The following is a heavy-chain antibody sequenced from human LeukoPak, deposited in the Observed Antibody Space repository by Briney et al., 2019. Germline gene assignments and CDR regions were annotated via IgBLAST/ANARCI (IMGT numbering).Heavy chain of an antibody. CDR2: INPSGGST. Sequence: ASVKVSCKASGYTFTSYYVHWVRQAPGQGLECMGIINPSGGSTSYAQKFQGRVTMTRDMSTSTVYMELSSLRSEDTAVYYCATRSLLGITISHTFDYWGQGTLVTVSS. V-gene: IGHV1-46*01. CDR3: ATRSLLGITISHTFDY. J-gene: IGHJ4*02. CDR1: GYTFTSYY. D-gene: IGHD3-9*01.